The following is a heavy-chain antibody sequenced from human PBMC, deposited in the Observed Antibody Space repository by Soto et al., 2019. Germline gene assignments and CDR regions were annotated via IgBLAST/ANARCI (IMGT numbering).Heavy chain of an antibody. Sequence: GGSLRLSCAASGFTFSSYWMHWVRQAPGKGLVWVSRINSDGSSTSYADSVKGRFTISRDNAKNTLYLQMNSLRAEDTAVYYCAREYGITGTTFDYWGQGTLVTVSS. V-gene: IGHV3-74*01. CDR3: AREYGITGTTFDY. CDR1: GFTFSSYW. J-gene: IGHJ4*02. D-gene: IGHD1-7*01. CDR2: INSDGSST.